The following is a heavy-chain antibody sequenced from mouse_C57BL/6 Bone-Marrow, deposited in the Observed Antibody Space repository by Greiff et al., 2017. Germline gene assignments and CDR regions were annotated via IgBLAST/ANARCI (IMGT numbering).Heavy chain of an antibody. CDR2: IYPGNSDT. J-gene: IGHJ1*03. Sequence: VQLKESGTVLARPGASVKMSCKTSGYTFTSYWMHWVKQRPGQGLEWIGAIYPGNSDTSYNQKFKGKAKLTAVTSASTAYMELSSLTNEDSAVYYGTIMITDLYWYFDVWGTGTTVTVSS. CDR1: GYTFTSYW. CDR3: TIMITDLYWYFDV. V-gene: IGHV1-5*01. D-gene: IGHD2-4*01.